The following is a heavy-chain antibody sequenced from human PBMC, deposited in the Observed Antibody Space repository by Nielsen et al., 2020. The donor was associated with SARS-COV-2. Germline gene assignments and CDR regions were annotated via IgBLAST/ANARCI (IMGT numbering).Heavy chain of an antibody. D-gene: IGHD4/OR15-4a*01. J-gene: IGHJ4*02. Sequence: WIRQPPGKGLEWIGYIYYSGSTYYNPSLKSRVTISVDTSKNQFSLELSSVTAADTAVYYCARSRRTPLTKDYWGQGTLVTVSS. CDR3: ARSRRTPLTKDY. V-gene: IGHV4-31*02. CDR2: IYYSGST.